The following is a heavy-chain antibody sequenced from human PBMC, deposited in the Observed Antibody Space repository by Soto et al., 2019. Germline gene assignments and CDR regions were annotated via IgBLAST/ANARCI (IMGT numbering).Heavy chain of an antibody. D-gene: IGHD4-17*01. V-gene: IGHV4-39*01. CDR2: IYYSGST. J-gene: IGHJ3*02. Sequence: QLLESGPGLVKPSETLSLTCTVSGGSISSSSYYWGWIRQPPGKGLEWIGSIYYSGSTYYNPSLKSRVTISVDTSKNQFSLKLSSVTAADTAVYYCARPCGGTVTAAFDIWGQGTMVTVSS. CDR3: ARPCGGTVTAAFDI. CDR1: GGSISSSSYY.